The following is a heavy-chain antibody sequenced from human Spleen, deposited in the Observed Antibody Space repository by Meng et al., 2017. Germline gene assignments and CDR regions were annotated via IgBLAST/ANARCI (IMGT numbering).Heavy chain of an antibody. V-gene: IGHV3-23*01. J-gene: IGHJ4*02. CDR3: ARRLWFDY. CDR1: AFSFSSYA. Sequence: GESLKISCEGSAFSFSSYALTWVRRAPGKGLEWVSTISPGGGNTYYADSVKGRFTISRDNAKNSLYLQMNSLRAEDTAVYYCARRLWFDYWGQGTLVTVSS. CDR2: ISPGGGNT. D-gene: IGHD5-18*01.